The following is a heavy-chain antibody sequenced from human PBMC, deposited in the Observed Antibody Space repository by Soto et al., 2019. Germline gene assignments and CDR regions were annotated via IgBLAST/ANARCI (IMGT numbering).Heavy chain of an antibody. CDR2: IIPILGIA. D-gene: IGHD3-10*01. V-gene: IGHV1-69*02. CDR1: GGTFSSYT. J-gene: IGHJ4*02. Sequence: QVQLVQSGAEVKKPGSSVKVSCKASGGTFSSYTISWVRQAPGQGLGWMGRIIPILGIANYAQKFQGRVTITADKSTSTAYMELSSLRSEDTAVYYCARSYLPFGELSSLDYWGQGTLVTVSS. CDR3: ARSYLPFGELSSLDY.